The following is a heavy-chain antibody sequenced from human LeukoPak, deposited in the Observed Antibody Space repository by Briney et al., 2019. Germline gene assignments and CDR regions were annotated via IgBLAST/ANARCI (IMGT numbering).Heavy chain of an antibody. Sequence: ASVKVSCKASGYTFIGYYIHWVRQAPGQGLEWVGRINPTSGGTNSAQKFQGRVTMTSDTSISTAYMELRRLRSDDTAVYYCVRSYGDSGNHFNYMDVWGKGTTVTVSS. J-gene: IGHJ6*03. CDR3: VRSYGDSGNHFNYMDV. V-gene: IGHV1-2*06. D-gene: IGHD4-17*01. CDR2: INPTSGGT. CDR1: GYTFIGYY.